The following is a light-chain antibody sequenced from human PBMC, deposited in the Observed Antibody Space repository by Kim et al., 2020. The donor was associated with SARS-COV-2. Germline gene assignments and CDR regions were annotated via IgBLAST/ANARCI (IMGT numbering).Light chain of an antibody. CDR1: QVIAHY. J-gene: IGKJ1*01. Sequence: ASVGDIVTIPWRASQVIAHYLAWYQQKPGRVPKLLISATSALQSGVPSRFSGSGSGTDFTLTISSFQPDDFATYYCQQYDNAPWTFDQGTKVDIK. CDR2: ATS. CDR3: QQYDNAPWT. V-gene: IGKV1-27*01.